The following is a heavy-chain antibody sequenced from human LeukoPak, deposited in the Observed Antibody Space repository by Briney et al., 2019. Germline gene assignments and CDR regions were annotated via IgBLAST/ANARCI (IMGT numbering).Heavy chain of an antibody. Sequence: ASVKVSCKASGYTFTSYGISWVRQAPGQGLEWMGWINPNSGGTNYAQKFQGRVTMTRDTSISTAYMELSRLRSDDTAVYYCARAGSTIIESNYWGQGTLVTVSS. D-gene: IGHD5/OR15-5a*01. CDR1: GYTFTSYG. J-gene: IGHJ4*02. CDR2: INPNSGGT. V-gene: IGHV1-2*02. CDR3: ARAGSTIIESNY.